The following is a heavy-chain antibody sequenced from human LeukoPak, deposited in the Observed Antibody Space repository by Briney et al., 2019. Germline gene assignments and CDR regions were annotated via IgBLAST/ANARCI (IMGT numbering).Heavy chain of an antibody. J-gene: IGHJ4*02. CDR1: GFTFSSYG. D-gene: IGHD3-10*01. CDR2: ISGSGGST. V-gene: IGHV3-23*01. CDR3: AKDERGLITMVRGVITPSFDY. Sequence: GGSLRLSCAASGFTFSSYGMSWVRQAPGKGLEWVSAISGSGGSTYYADSVKGRFTISRDNSKNTLYLQMNSLRAEDTAVYYCAKDERGLITMVRGVITPSFDYWGQGTLVTVSS.